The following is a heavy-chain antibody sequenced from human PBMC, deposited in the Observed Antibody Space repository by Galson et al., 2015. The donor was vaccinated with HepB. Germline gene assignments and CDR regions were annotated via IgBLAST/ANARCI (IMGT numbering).Heavy chain of an antibody. J-gene: IGHJ6*02. D-gene: IGHD3-3*01. CDR2: ISYNGLDK. V-gene: IGHV3-30*03. CDR3: AREKEDQFLAGAWADNGVDV. Sequence: SLRLSCAVSGFTLSRYGMQWVRQAPGKGLEWVAHISYNGLDKHYGDAVKGRFTISRDNSKNTMYLEMNSLRPGDTAVYYCAREKEDQFLAGAWADNGVDVWGQGTTVIVSS. CDR1: GFTLSRYG.